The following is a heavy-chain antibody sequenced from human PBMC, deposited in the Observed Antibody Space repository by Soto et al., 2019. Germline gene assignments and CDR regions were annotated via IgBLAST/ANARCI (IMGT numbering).Heavy chain of an antibody. Sequence: SVKVSCKASGCTFSSYAISWVRQAPGQGLEWMGGIIPIFGTANYAQKLQGRVTITADKSTSTAYMELSSLRSEDTAVYYCARVSPHYAYYYGMDVWGQGTTVTVSS. V-gene: IGHV1-69*06. J-gene: IGHJ6*02. D-gene: IGHD3-16*01. CDR1: GCTFSSYA. CDR2: IIPIFGTA. CDR3: ARVSPHYAYYYGMDV.